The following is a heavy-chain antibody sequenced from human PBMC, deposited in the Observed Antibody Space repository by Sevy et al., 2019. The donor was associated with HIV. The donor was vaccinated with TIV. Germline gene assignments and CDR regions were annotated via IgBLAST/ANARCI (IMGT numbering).Heavy chain of an antibody. D-gene: IGHD6-19*01. Sequence: GESRKISCAASGFTFSSYWMHWVRQAPGKGLAWVSRINRDGSSTSYADSVKGRFTISRDNAKNTLYLQMNSLRAEDTAVYYCARDREAVTGTSLDYWGQGALVTVSS. CDR3: ARDREAVTGTSLDY. J-gene: IGHJ4*02. CDR2: INRDGSST. V-gene: IGHV3-74*01. CDR1: GFTFSSYW.